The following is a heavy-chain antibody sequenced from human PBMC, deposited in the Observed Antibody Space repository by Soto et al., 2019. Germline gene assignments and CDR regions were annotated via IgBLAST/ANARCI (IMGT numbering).Heavy chain of an antibody. CDR3: ARICRWSGVFGWDPRGFDH. CDR2: INHSGNK. CDR1: DGSFSGYF. J-gene: IGHJ4*02. Sequence: QVRLQQWGAGRLKSSEPLSLTCGVYDGSFSGYFWTWIRQPPGRGLEWIGDINHSGNKNYNPSLQSRVSISVDTSKRQFYLKLMSVTAADTAMYYCARICRWSGVFGWDPRGFDHWSQGTLVTVSS. D-gene: IGHD3-3*01. V-gene: IGHV4-34*01.